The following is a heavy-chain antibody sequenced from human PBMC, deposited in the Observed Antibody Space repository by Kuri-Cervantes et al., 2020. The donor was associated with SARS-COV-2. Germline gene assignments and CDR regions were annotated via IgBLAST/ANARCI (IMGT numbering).Heavy chain of an antibody. Sequence: GGSLRLSCAASAFTFSSYAMHWVRQAPGKGLEWVSAISGSGGSTYYADSVKGRFTISRDNSKNTLYLQMNSLRAEDTAVYYCANPTGHYYYGMDVWGQGTTVTVSS. CDR1: AFTFSSYA. CDR2: ISGSGGST. J-gene: IGHJ6*02. CDR3: ANPTGHYYYGMDV. V-gene: IGHV3-23*01.